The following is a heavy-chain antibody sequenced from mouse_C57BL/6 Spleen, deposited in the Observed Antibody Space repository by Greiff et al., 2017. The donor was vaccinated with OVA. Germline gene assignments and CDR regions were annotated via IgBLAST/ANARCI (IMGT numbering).Heavy chain of an antibody. Sequence: EVKLEESGGGLVQPGGSMKLSCVASGFTFSNYWMNWVRQSPEKGLEWVAQIRLKSDNYATHYAESVKGRFTISRDDSKSSVYLQMNNLRAEDTGIYYCTARDYYGSSYYFDYWGQGTTLTVSS. CDR3: TARDYYGSSYYFDY. D-gene: IGHD1-1*01. J-gene: IGHJ2*01. CDR2: IRLKSDNYAT. CDR1: GFTFSNYW. V-gene: IGHV6-3*01.